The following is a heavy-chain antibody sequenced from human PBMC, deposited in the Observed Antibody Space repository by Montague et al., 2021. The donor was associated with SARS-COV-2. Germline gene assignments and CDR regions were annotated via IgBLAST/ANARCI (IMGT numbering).Heavy chain of an antibody. J-gene: IGHJ6*02. CDR3: ARGHRSGAWRGERCVYYYCMDV. V-gene: IGHV4-34*01. CDR2: VSHSGKT. Sequence: SETLSLTCAVSGGSFRDYYWSWIRQSPGKGLEWIGEVSHSGKTSYNPSLESRVSISLDTSKRQFFLNLDSLTDADTAVFYCARGHRSGAWRGERCVYYYCMDVWGQGTTVTVSS. D-gene: IGHD3-10*01. CDR1: GGSFRDYY.